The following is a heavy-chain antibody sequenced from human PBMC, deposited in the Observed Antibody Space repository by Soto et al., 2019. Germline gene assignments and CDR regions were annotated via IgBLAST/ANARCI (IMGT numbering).Heavy chain of an antibody. V-gene: IGHV1-69*11. J-gene: IGHJ6*02. CDR1: GGTFRNSA. CDR2: IMPILRTP. Sequence: QVQLEQSGAEVKKPGSSVKVSCKASGGTFRNSAISWVRQAPGQGLEWMGGIMPILRTPDYAQKFQGRVTITADESTSTAYMELSGLRSDDTAVYFCARDNDRPQLGGNYYYILDVWGHGTTVTVSS. CDR3: ARDNDRPQLGGNYYYILDV. D-gene: IGHD1-1*01.